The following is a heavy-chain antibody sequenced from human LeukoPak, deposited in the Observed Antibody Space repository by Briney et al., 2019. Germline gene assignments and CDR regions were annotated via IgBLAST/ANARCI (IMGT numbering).Heavy chain of an antibody. CDR2: IKQDGSEK. D-gene: IGHD3-22*01. V-gene: IGHV3-7*01. CDR3: ARGPPEYYDSSGHYH. CDR1: GFPFNAYW. J-gene: IGHJ5*02. Sequence: GGSLRLSCAASGFPFNAYWMTWVRQAPGKGLEWVANIKQDGSEKYYVDSVKGRFTISRDNAKNSLYLQMNSLRAEDTAVYYCARGPPEYYDSSGHYHWGQGTLVTVSS.